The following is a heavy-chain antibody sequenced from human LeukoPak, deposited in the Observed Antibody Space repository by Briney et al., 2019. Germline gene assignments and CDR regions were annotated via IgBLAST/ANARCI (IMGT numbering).Heavy chain of an antibody. V-gene: IGHV3-23*01. CDR3: AKGRSAVAGSLDY. Sequence: GGSLRLSCAASGFTFTTYSINWVRQAPGKGLEWVSAISDSGGSTYYADSVKGRFTISRDNSKNTLYLQMNSLRAEDTAVYYCAKGRSAVAGSLDYWGQGTLVTVSS. D-gene: IGHD6-19*01. CDR1: GFTFTTYS. CDR2: ISDSGGST. J-gene: IGHJ4*02.